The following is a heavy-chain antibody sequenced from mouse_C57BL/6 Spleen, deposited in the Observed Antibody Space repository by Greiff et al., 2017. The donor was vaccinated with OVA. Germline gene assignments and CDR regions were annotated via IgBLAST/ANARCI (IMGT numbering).Heavy chain of an antibody. V-gene: IGHV1-19*01. CDR1: GYTFTDYY. Sequence: EVQLQQSGPVLVKPGASVKMSCKASGYTFTDYYMNWVKQSHGKSLEWIGVINPYNGGTSYNQKFKGKATLTVDKSSSTAYMELNSLTSEDSAVYYCAREGTAWPLDYWGQGTSVTVSS. J-gene: IGHJ4*01. D-gene: IGHD1-2*01. CDR2: INPYNGGT. CDR3: AREGTAWPLDY.